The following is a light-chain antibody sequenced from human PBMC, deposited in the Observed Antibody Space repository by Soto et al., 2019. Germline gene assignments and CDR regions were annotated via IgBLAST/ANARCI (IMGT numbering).Light chain of an antibody. Sequence: QSVLTQPPSASGSPGQSVTXSCXGXSSXXGGYKYVSWYQQHPGKVPKLMIYEVNKRPSGVPDRFSGSKSGNTASLTVSRLQAEDEADYYCSAYAGSNNFVVFGGGTKLTVL. V-gene: IGLV2-8*01. J-gene: IGLJ2*01. CDR2: EVN. CDR1: SSXXGGYKY. CDR3: SAYAGSNNFVV.